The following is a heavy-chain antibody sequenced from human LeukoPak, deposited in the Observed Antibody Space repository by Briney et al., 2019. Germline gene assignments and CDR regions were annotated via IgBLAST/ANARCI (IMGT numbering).Heavy chain of an antibody. D-gene: IGHD1/OR15-1a*01. CDR3: GTETRNHDS. Sequence: GGALRLSCAASQVDFSSHAMTWVRQAPGNGLEWVSAISISGSKTYYADSVKVRVTISRDNSKNTLYLQINSLRAEDTAVYYPGTETRNHDSWGQETQVTVSS. CDR2: ISISGSKT. CDR1: QVDFSSHA. J-gene: IGHJ5*01. V-gene: IGHV3-23*01.